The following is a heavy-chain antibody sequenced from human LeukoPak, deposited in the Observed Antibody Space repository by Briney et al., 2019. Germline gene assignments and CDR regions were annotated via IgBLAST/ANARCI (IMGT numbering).Heavy chain of an antibody. Sequence: SGTLSLTCAVYGGSFSGYYWSWIRQPPGKGLEWIGEINHSGSTNYNPSLKSRVTISVDTSKNQFSLKLSSVTAADTAVYYCARDGTSMIVVTAYYFDSWGQGTLVTVSS. CDR3: ARDGTSMIVVTAYYFDS. J-gene: IGHJ4*02. CDR2: INHSGST. V-gene: IGHV4-34*01. CDR1: GGSFSGYY. D-gene: IGHD3-22*01.